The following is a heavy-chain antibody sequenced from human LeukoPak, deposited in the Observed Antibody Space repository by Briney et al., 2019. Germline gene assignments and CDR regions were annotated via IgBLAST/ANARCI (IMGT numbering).Heavy chain of an antibody. CDR1: GYTFTHYA. CDR2: ISAYNLNT. V-gene: IGHV1-18*01. J-gene: IGHJ5*02. CDR3: ARVGNGASWPWEWFDP. D-gene: IGHD2-2*01. Sequence: ASVKVSCKASGYTFTHYAITWVRQAPGQGLEWMGWISAYNLNTNYAQNLQGGVTMTVDTSTTTAYMELRSLTSDDTAVYYCARVGNGASWPWEWFDPWGQGTLVAVSS.